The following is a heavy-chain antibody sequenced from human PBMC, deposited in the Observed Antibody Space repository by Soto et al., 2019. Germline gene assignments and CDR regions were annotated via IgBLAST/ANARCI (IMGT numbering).Heavy chain of an antibody. J-gene: IGHJ6*02. CDR3: ARGEDAFFYNDLDV. V-gene: IGHV4-59*01. CDR2: IYDTGISGYTPST. CDR1: GGSITSSY. Sequence: PSETLSLTCTVSGGSITSSYWSWIRRPPGKGLEWIAYIYDTGISGYTPSTSYNPSLKSRVTMSVDTSKSQFSLKLTSVTAADTAVYYCARGEDAFFYNDLDVWGQGITVTVS.